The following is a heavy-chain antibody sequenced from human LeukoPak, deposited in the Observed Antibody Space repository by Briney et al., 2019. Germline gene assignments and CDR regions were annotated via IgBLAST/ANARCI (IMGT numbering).Heavy chain of an antibody. CDR3: ARVLCQGSGGSCDWFDP. J-gene: IGHJ5*02. V-gene: IGHV1-69*13. CDR2: IIPIFGTA. D-gene: IGHD2-15*01. Sequence: SVKVSCKASGGTFSSYAISWVRQAPGQGLEWMGGIIPIFGTANYAQKFQGRVTITADESTSTAYMELSSLRSEDTAVYYCARVLCQGSGGSCDWFDPWGQGTLVTVSS. CDR1: GGTFSSYA.